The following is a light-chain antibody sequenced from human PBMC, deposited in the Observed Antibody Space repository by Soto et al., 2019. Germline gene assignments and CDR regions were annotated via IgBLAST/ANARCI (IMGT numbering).Light chain of an antibody. CDR3: QQYGSSPWT. V-gene: IGKV3-20*01. CDR1: QSVSSSY. Sequence: EIVFTQSPGTLSLSPGERATLSCRASQSVSSSYLAWYQQTPGQAPRLLIYGASSRATGIPDRFSGSGSGTDFALTISRLEPEDFAVYYCQQYGSSPWTFGRGTKVDIK. CDR2: GAS. J-gene: IGKJ1*01.